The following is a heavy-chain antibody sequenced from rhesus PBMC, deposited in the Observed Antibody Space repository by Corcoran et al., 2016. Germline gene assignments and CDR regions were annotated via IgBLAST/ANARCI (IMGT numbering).Heavy chain of an antibody. CDR1: CGSIRSSKW. J-gene: IGHJ4*01. Sequence: VQLQESGPGLVKPSATLSLPCAVSCGSIRSSKWWSWLRPPPGKGLEGIGYISGRSGSSYYNAALKSRVTISKDTSKNHFSLKLSSVTAADTAVYYCARDWKGYSYSLAYWGQGVLVTVSS. CDR3: ARDWKGYSYSLAY. V-gene: IGHV4S19*01. D-gene: IGHD5-12*01. CDR2: ISGRSGSS.